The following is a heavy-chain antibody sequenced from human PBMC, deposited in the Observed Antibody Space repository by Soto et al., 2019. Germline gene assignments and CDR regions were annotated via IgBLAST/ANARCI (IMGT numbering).Heavy chain of an antibody. CDR3: ARRPREDDSSLKGFDP. V-gene: IGHV4-31*03. Sequence: QVQLQESGPGLVKPSQTLSLTCTVSGGSISSGGYYWSWIRQHPGKGLEWIGYIYYSGSTYYNPSAKSRVTLSVDTSKSHFSLRLSSVTAADTAVYYCARRPREDDSSLKGFDPWGQGTLVTVSS. J-gene: IGHJ5*02. CDR1: GGSISSGGYY. CDR2: IYYSGST. D-gene: IGHD3-22*01.